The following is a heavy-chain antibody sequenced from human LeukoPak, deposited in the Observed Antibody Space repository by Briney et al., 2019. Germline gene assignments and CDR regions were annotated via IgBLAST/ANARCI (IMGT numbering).Heavy chain of an antibody. V-gene: IGHV4-4*07. CDR3: ARGYYDFWSGPPLRARLNAFDI. J-gene: IGHJ3*02. CDR1: GGSISSYY. Sequence: SETLSLTCTVSGGSISSYYWSWIRQPAGKGLEWIGRIYTSGRTNYNPSLKSRVTMSVDTSKNQFSLKLSSVTAADTAVYYCARGYYDFWSGPPLRARLNAFDIWGQGTMVTASS. D-gene: IGHD3-3*01. CDR2: IYTSGRT.